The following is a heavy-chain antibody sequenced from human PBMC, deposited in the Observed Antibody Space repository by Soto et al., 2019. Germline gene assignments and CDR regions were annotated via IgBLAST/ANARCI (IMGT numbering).Heavy chain of an antibody. D-gene: IGHD6-6*01. Sequence: PGGSLRLSCAASGFPFSSYSMNWVRQAPGKGLEWVSSISSSSSYIYYADSVKGRFTISRDNSKNTLYLQMNSLRAEDTAVYYCARDLYYGSIAAIGLYFDYWGQGTLVTVSS. V-gene: IGHV3-21*01. CDR2: ISSSSSYI. CDR3: ARDLYYGSIAAIGLYFDY. J-gene: IGHJ4*02. CDR1: GFPFSSYS.